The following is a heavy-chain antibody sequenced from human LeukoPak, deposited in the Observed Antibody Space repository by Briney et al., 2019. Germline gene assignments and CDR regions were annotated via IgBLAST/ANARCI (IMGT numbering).Heavy chain of an antibody. J-gene: IGHJ4*02. CDR2: IYYSGST. V-gene: IGHV4-39*01. Sequence: SETLSLTCTVSGGSISSSSYYWGWIRQPPGKGLEWSGSIYYSGSTYYNPSLKRRVTISVGTSKNQFSLKLSSVTAADTAVYYCARGRGVYCSSTSCYPPGDYWGQGTLVTVSS. CDR1: GGSISSSSYY. CDR3: ARGRGVYCSSTSCYPPGDY. D-gene: IGHD2-2*01.